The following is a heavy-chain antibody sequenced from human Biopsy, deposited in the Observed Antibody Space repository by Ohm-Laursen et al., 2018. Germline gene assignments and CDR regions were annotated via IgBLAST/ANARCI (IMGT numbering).Heavy chain of an antibody. CDR1: GESFNGYY. V-gene: IGHV4-34*01. CDR2: INHSGRT. Sequence: VTLSLTCAVYGESFNGYYWSWIRQTPGKGLVWIGEINHSGRTNYNPSLKSRVTISVDTSKNQFSLKLNSVTAADTAVYFCARDSRGGHLNTTLITGKNLDSWGQGILVTVSS. J-gene: IGHJ4*02. CDR3: ARDSRGGHLNTTLITGKNLDS. D-gene: IGHD3-16*01.